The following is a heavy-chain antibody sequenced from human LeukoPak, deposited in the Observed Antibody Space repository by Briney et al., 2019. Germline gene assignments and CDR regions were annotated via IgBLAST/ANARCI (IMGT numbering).Heavy chain of an antibody. V-gene: IGHV3-23*01. D-gene: IGHD4-17*01. CDR2: IGASGAGT. Sequence: GGSLRLSCAASGFTFSRYSVNWVRQAPGKGLEWLSSIGASGAGTYYAASVKGRFIISRDNSKNTLSLQMNSLRVDDTAVYYCAKDDYGDYVRWFDPWGQGTLVTVSS. J-gene: IGHJ5*02. CDR1: GFTFSRYS. CDR3: AKDDYGDYVRWFDP.